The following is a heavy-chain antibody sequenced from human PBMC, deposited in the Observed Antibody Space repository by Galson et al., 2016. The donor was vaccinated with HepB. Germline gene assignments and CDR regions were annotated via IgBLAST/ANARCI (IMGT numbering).Heavy chain of an antibody. Sequence: SETLSLTCTVSGGSISRSSYYWGWIRQPPGKGLEWIGSKYYSGSTYFNPSLKSRVTISVDTSKNPFSLKLSSVTAADTAVYYCARRVADDSGKWLFYFDYWGRGTLVTVSS. CDR1: GGSISRSSYY. CDR3: ARRVADDSGKWLFYFDY. J-gene: IGHJ4*02. V-gene: IGHV4-39*01. D-gene: IGHD3-10*01. CDR2: KYYSGST.